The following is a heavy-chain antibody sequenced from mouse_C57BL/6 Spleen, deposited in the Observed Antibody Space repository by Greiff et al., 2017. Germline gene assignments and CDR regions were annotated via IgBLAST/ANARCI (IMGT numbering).Heavy chain of an antibody. D-gene: IGHD2-12*01. J-gene: IGHJ1*03. Sequence: VQLQQSGPGLVKPSQSLSLTCSVTGYSITSGYYWNWIRQFPGNKLEWMGYISYDGSNNYNPSLKNRISIPRDTSKNQFFLKLNSVTTEDTATYDCARVGYSNDEDWYFDVWGTGTTVTVSS. CDR2: ISYDGSN. CDR1: GYSITSGYY. V-gene: IGHV3-6*01. CDR3: ARVGYSNDEDWYFDV.